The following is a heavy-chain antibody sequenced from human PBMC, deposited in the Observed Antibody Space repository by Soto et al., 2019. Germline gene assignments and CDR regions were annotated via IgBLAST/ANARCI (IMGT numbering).Heavy chain of an antibody. CDR2: IIPIFGTA. J-gene: IGHJ4*02. V-gene: IGHV1-69*13. D-gene: IGHD6-19*01. CDR1: GGTFSSYA. Sequence: APVKVSCKASGGTFSSYAISWVRQAPGQGPEWMGGIIPIFGTANYAQKFQGRVTITADESTSTAYMELSSLRSEDTAVYYCARVGGIAVAGTLDYWGQGTLVTVSS. CDR3: ARVGGIAVAGTLDY.